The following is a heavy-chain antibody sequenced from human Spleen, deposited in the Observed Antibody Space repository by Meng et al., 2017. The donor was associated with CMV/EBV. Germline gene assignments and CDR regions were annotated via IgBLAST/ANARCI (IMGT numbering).Heavy chain of an antibody. Sequence: LSLTCAASGFTFSSYSMNWVRQAPGKGLEWVSSISSSSSYIYYADSVKGRFTISRDNAKNSLYLQMNSLRAEDTAVYYCAKLRRDGYNDYWGQGTLVTVSS. CDR3: AKLRRDGYNDY. D-gene: IGHD5-24*01. J-gene: IGHJ4*02. V-gene: IGHV3-21*01. CDR1: GFTFSSYS. CDR2: ISSSSSYI.